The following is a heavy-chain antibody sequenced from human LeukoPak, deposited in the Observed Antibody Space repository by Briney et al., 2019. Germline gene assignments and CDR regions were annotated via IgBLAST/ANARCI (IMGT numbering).Heavy chain of an antibody. V-gene: IGHV3-21*01. D-gene: IGHD2-15*01. CDR2: ISSSSSYI. CDR3: ARDDIVVVVAATPGRYYHYGMDV. CDR1: GFAFSSYS. Sequence: GSLRLSCAASGFAFSSYSMNWVRQAPGKGLEWVSSISSSSSYIYYADSVKGRFTISRDNAKNSLYLQMNSLRAEDTAVYYCARDDIVVVVAATPGRYYHYGMDVWGQGTTVTVSS. J-gene: IGHJ6*02.